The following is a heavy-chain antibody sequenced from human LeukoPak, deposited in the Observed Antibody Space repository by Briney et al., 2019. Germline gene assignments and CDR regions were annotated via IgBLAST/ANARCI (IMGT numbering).Heavy chain of an antibody. D-gene: IGHD3-10*01. CDR2: ISSNGGST. CDR3: ARAGYYYGSGIWFYYYYYMDV. Sequence: GGSLRLSCAASGFTFSSYAMHWVRQAPGKGLEYVSAISSNGGSTYYANSVKGRFTISRDNSKNTLYLQMGSLRAEDMAVYYCARAGYYYGSGIWFYYYYYMDVWGKGTTVTVSS. V-gene: IGHV3-64*01. J-gene: IGHJ6*03. CDR1: GFTFSSYA.